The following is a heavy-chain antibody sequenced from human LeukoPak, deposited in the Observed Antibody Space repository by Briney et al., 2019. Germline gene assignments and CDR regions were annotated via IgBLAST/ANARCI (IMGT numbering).Heavy chain of an antibody. CDR3: ARGYDSGLDY. Sequence: GGSLGLSCAASRFTFSTYWMSWVRQAPGKGLEWVANIKQDGSEKYYVDSVKGRFTISRDNAKNSLFLQMNSLRAEDTAVYYCARGYDSGLDYWGQGTLVTVSS. V-gene: IGHV3-7*01. J-gene: IGHJ4*02. CDR2: IKQDGSEK. D-gene: IGHD6-19*01. CDR1: RFTFSTYW.